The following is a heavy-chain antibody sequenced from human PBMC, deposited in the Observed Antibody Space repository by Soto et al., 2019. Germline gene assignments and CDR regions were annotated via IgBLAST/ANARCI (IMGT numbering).Heavy chain of an antibody. J-gene: IGHJ5*02. CDR2: IIPIFGTA. CDR1: GGTFSSYA. V-gene: IGHV1-69*19. Sequence: QVQLVQSGAEVKKPGSSVKVSCKASGGTFSSYAISWVRQAPGQGLEWMGGIIPIFGTANYAQKFQGRVTITADESTSTASLELSSLSLEDTAVYYCARVHSPRLDWFDPWCQGTLVTVSS. CDR3: ARVHSPRLDWFDP.